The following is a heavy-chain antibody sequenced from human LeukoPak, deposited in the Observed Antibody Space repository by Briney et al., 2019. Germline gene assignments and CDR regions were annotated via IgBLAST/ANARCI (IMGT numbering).Heavy chain of an antibody. CDR2: ISYDGSNK. CDR3: AKDRVRIAVAGTVGFDY. V-gene: IGHV3-30*18. CDR1: GLTFSSYG. J-gene: IGHJ4*02. D-gene: IGHD6-19*01. Sequence: PGGSLRLSCAASGLTFSSYGMHWVRQAPGKGLEWVAVISYDGSNKYYADSVKGRFTISRDNSKNTLYLQMNSLRAEDTAVYYCAKDRVRIAVAGTVGFDYWGQGTLVTVSS.